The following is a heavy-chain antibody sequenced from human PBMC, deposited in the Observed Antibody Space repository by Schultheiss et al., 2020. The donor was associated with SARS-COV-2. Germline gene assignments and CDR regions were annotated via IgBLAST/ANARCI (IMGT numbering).Heavy chain of an antibody. J-gene: IGHJ4*02. CDR3: ARVPYSATAHQFDY. CDR2: IYTSGST. Sequence: SQTLSLTCTVSGGSISSYYWSWIRQPAGKGLEWIGRIYTSGSTNYNPSLKSRVTISVDTSKNQFSLKLSSVTAADTAVYYCARVPYSATAHQFDYWGQGTLVTVAS. V-gene: IGHV4-4*07. D-gene: IGHD5-12*01. CDR1: GGSISSYY.